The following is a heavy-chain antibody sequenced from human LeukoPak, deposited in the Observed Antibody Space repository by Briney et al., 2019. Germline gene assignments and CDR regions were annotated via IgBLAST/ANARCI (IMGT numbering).Heavy chain of an antibody. CDR1: GFTFSSYG. CDR2: IWYDGSNK. CDR3: ARCIAVAGRFDY. D-gene: IGHD6-19*01. Sequence: GRSLSLSCAASGFTFSSYGMHWVRQTPGKGLEWVAVIWYDGSNKYYADSVKGRFTISRDNSKNTLYLQMNSLRAEDTAVYYCARCIAVAGRFDYWGQGTLVTVSS. V-gene: IGHV3-33*08. J-gene: IGHJ4*02.